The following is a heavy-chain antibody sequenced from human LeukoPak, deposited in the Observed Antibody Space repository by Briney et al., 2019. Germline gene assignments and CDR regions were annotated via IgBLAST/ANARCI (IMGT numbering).Heavy chain of an antibody. CDR2: INPNSGGT. V-gene: IGHV1-2*06. CDR1: GYTFTGYF. Sequence: GASVKVSFTASGYTFTGYFMHWGRQAPGQGLEWMGRINPNSGGTNYAQKFQGRVTMTRDTSISTAYMELSSLTSDDTAVYYCARATYGSEFYPWGERTLFTVSP. CDR3: ARATYGSEFYP. D-gene: IGHD3-10*01. J-gene: IGHJ5*02.